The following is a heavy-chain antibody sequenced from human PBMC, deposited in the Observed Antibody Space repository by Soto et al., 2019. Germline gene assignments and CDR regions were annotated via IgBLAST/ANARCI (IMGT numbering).Heavy chain of an antibody. Sequence: EVKLVESGGGLVQPGGSLRLSCAASGFTFTSYWISWVRQAPGKGLEWVANIKQDGSEKSYVDSVKGRFTVSRDNIKNSLYLQMNTLRADDTAVYYCVRGYNWNYGLKFYYDYWGQGTLVTVSS. D-gene: IGHD1-7*01. CDR2: IKQDGSEK. J-gene: IGHJ4*02. CDR1: GFTFTSYW. V-gene: IGHV3-7*03. CDR3: VRGYNWNYGLKFYYDY.